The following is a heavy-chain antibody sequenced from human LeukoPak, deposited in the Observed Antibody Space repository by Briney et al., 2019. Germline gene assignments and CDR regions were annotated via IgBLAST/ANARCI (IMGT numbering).Heavy chain of an antibody. CDR3: ARESGPRVWFDP. Sequence: SETLFLTCTVSGGSISSYYWSWIRQPPGKGLEWIGYIYYSGNTNYNPSLKSRVTISVDTSKNQFSLKLSSVTAADTAVYYCARESGPRVWFDPWGQGILVTVSS. CDR1: GGSISSYY. J-gene: IGHJ5*02. CDR2: IYYSGNT. V-gene: IGHV4-59*01. D-gene: IGHD1-26*01.